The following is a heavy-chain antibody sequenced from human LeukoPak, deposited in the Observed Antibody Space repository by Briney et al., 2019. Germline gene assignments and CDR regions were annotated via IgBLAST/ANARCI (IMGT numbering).Heavy chain of an antibody. CDR1: GFTFNSYW. Sequence: GGSLRLSCAASGFTFNSYWMSWGRQAPGKGGEGVAYIKQDGSEKYYVDSVKGRFTISRDNAKNSLYLQMNSLRAEDTAVYYCAELGITMIGGVWGKGTTVTISS. CDR2: IKQDGSEK. D-gene: IGHD3-10*02. CDR3: AELGITMIGGV. J-gene: IGHJ6*04. V-gene: IGHV3-7*01.